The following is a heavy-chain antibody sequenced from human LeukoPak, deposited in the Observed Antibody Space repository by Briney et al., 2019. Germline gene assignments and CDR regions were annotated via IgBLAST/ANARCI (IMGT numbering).Heavy chain of an antibody. CDR3: AKDLGLNEGLHPYYFDY. V-gene: IGHV3-30*18. CDR2: ISYDGSNK. D-gene: IGHD3-16*01. CDR1: GFTFSTYG. Sequence: PGGSLRLSCAASGFTFSTYGIHWVRQAPGKGLEWVAVISYDGSNKYYADSVKGRFTISRDNAKNSLYLQMNSLRAEDTALYYCAKDLGLNEGLHPYYFDYWGQGTLVTVSS. J-gene: IGHJ4*02.